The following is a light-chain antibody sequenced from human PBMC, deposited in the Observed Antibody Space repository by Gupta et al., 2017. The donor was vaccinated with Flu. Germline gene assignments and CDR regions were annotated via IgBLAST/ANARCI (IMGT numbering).Light chain of an antibody. CDR2: EVN. V-gene: IGLV2-14*03. J-gene: IGLJ2*01. CDR3: SASTGNRGVV. Sequence: QSALTQPASVSGSPGQSITISCTGTSSDIGTYNYVSWYQQLPGKGPKLIIYEVNDRPSGVSNRFSGSKSGNTASLTISGLQAEDEGDYYCSASTGNRGVVFGGGTKLTVL. CDR1: SSDIGTYNY.